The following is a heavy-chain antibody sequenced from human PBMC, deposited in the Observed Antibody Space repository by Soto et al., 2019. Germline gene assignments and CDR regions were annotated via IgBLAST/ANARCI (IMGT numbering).Heavy chain of an antibody. Sequence: LRLSCTASGFTFGDYAMSWFRQAPGKGLEWVGFIRSKAYGGTTEYAASVKGRFTISRDDSKSIAYLQMNSLKTEDTAVYYCTRDSSPYDSSGYYYVIMDYWGQGTLVTVSS. J-gene: IGHJ4*02. D-gene: IGHD3-22*01. CDR3: TRDSSPYDSSGYYYVIMDY. CDR2: IRSKAYGGTT. CDR1: GFTFGDYA. V-gene: IGHV3-49*03.